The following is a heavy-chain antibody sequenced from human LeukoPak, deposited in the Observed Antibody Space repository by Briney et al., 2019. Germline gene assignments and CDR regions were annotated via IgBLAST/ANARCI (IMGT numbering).Heavy chain of an antibody. V-gene: IGHV4-59*01. CDR2: IYYSGST. CDR3: ARSPYGDYGGFDY. J-gene: IGHJ4*02. CDR1: GGSISSYY. Sequence: KSSETLSLTCTVSGGSISSYYWSWIRQPPGKGLEWIGYIYYSGSTNYNPSLKSRVTISVDTSKNQFSLKLSSVTAADTAVYYCARSPYGDYGGFDYWGQGTLVTVSS. D-gene: IGHD4-17*01.